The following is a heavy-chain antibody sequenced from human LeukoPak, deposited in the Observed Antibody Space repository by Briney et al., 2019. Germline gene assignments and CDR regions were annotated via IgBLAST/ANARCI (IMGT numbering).Heavy chain of an antibody. V-gene: IGHV1-69*05. CDR3: ARSNDFWSGYDY. J-gene: IGHJ4*02. Sequence: ASVKVSCKASGGTFSSYAISWVRQAPGQGLEWMGGIIPIFGTANYAQKFQGRVTITTDEPTSTAYMELSSLRSEDTAVYYCARSNDFWSGYDYWGQGTLVTVSS. D-gene: IGHD3-3*01. CDR2: IIPIFGTA. CDR1: GGTFSSYA.